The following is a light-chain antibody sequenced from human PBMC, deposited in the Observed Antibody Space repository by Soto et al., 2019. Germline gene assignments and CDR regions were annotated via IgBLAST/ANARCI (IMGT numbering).Light chain of an antibody. Sequence: DIQMTQSPSSLSASVGDRVTITCRAGQTVSSYLNWYQQKPGKAPKLLIYATSSLQSGVPSRFSGSRSGTDFTLTICRLQPEDFATYYCQQSYNTPRTFGQGTKLEIK. J-gene: IGKJ2*01. CDR2: ATS. CDR3: QQSYNTPRT. V-gene: IGKV1-39*01. CDR1: QTVSSY.